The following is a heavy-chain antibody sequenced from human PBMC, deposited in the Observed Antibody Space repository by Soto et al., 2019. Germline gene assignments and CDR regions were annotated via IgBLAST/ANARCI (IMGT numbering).Heavy chain of an antibody. CDR2: ITSNSSYI. CDR3: ARDRAINWFDP. V-gene: IGHV3-21*01. Sequence: GGSLRLSCAASGFTFSSYTMNWVRQAPGKGLEWVSSITSNSSYIYYADSMKGRFTISRDNAKNSLYLQMNSLRGEDTAVYYCARDRAINWFDPWGQGTLVTVSA. J-gene: IGHJ5*02. CDR1: GFTFSSYT.